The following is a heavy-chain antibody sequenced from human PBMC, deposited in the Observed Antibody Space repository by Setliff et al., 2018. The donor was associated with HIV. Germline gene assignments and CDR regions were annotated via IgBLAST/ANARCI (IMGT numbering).Heavy chain of an antibody. CDR3: TKNLYRSPWSPLDY. V-gene: IGHV3-9*01. CDR1: GFTFDDYA. Sequence: TGGSLRLSCAASGFTFDDYAMHWVRQAPGKGLEWVSGISWNSGSIGYADSVKGRFTISRDNAKNSLYLQMTSLRSEDTAVYYCTKNLYRSPWSPLDYWGQGTLVTVSS. J-gene: IGHJ4*02. D-gene: IGHD6-19*01. CDR2: ISWNSGSI.